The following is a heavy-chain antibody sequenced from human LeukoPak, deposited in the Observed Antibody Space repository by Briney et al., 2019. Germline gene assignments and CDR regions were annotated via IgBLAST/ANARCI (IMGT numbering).Heavy chain of an antibody. CDR1: GFTFSSYA. J-gene: IGHJ4*02. Sequence: GGSLRLSCAASGFTFSSYAMSWVRQAPGKGLEWVSGITGSGGSTNYADSVKGRFTISRDNAKNSLYLQMNSLRAEDTALYYCAKGSGWELIVKYFDYWGQGTLVTVSS. V-gene: IGHV3-23*01. CDR3: AKGSGWELIVKYFDY. D-gene: IGHD1-26*01. CDR2: ITGSGGST.